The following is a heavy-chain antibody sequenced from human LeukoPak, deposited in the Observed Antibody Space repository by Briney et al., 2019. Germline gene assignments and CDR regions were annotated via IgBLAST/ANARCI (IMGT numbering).Heavy chain of an antibody. J-gene: IGHJ6*02. CDR2: FDPEDGET. CDR3: ARQDEDYYYYGMDV. Sequence: GASVKVSCKVSGYTLTELSMHWVRQAPGKGLEWMGGFDPEDGETIYAQKFQGRVTMTEDTSTDTAYMELSSLRSEDTAVYYCARQDEDYYYYGMDVWGQGTTVTVSS. CDR1: GYTLTELS. V-gene: IGHV1-24*01.